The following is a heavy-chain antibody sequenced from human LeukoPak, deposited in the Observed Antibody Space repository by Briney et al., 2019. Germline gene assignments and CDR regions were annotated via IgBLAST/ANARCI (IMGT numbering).Heavy chain of an antibody. V-gene: IGHV1-46*01. J-gene: IGHJ5*02. CDR2: INPSGGST. D-gene: IGHD2-2*01. Sequence: ASVKVSCKASGYTFTSYYMHWVRQAPGQGLEWMGIINPSGGSTSYAQKFQGRVTMTRDTSTSTVYMELSSLRSEDTAVYYCARGGIVVVPAAIHPLQQDPWFDPWGQGTLVTVSS. CDR1: GYTFTSYY. CDR3: ARGGIVVVPAAIHPLQQDPWFDP.